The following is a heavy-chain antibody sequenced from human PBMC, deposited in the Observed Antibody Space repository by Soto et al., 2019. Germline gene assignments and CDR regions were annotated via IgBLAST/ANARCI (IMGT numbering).Heavy chain of an antibody. V-gene: IGHV4-31*03. D-gene: IGHD3-3*01. CDR2: IYYSGST. Sequence: SETLSLTCTVSGGSISSGGYYWSWIRQHPGKGLEWIGYIYYSGSTYYNPSLKSRVTISVDTSKNQFSLKLSSVTAADTAVYYCARGRGVSDFWSGYYTQNYYYYGMDVWGQGTTVTVSS. J-gene: IGHJ6*02. CDR1: GGSISSGGYY. CDR3: ARGRGVSDFWSGYYTQNYYYYGMDV.